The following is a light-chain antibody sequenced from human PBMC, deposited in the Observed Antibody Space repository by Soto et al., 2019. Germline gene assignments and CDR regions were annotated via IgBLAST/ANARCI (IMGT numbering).Light chain of an antibody. J-gene: IGKJ1*01. CDR1: QSVSSSY. CDR2: GAS. V-gene: IGKV3-20*01. CDR3: QQYNNWPPWT. Sequence: EIVLTQSPGNLSLSPGEGATISCRASQSVSSSYLAWYQQKPGQAPRLLIYGASSRATGIPDRFSGSGSGTDFTLTINRLEPEDFAVYYCQQYNNWPPWTFGQGTKVDIK.